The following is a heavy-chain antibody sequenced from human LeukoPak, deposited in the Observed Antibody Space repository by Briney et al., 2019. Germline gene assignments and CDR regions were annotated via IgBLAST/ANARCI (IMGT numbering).Heavy chain of an antibody. V-gene: IGHV1-2*02. CDR2: INPNSGGT. Sequence: ASVTVSCKASGYTFTGYYMHWVRQAPGQGLEWMGWINPNSGGTNYAQTFQGRVTMTRHTSISTAYMELSRLRSDDTAVYYCARSDSGSYFSAFDIWGQGTMVTVSS. J-gene: IGHJ3*02. D-gene: IGHD1-26*01. CDR1: GYTFTGYY. CDR3: ARSDSGSYFSAFDI.